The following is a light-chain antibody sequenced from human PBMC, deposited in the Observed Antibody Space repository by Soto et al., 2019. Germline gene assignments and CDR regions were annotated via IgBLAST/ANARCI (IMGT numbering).Light chain of an antibody. CDR1: SSDVGGYNY. J-gene: IGLJ1*01. CDR2: DVS. CDR3: NSYTSSSTLYV. V-gene: IGLV2-14*01. Sequence: QSVLTQPASVSGSPGQSISISCTGTSSDVGGYNYVSWYQQRPGKAPKLMIYDVSYRPSGVSNRFSGSKSGNTASLTISGLQAEDEADYYCNSYTSSSTLYVFGTGTKVTVL.